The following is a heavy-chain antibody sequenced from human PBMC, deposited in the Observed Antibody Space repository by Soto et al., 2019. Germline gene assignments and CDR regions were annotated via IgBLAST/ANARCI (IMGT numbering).Heavy chain of an antibody. D-gene: IGHD6-6*01. J-gene: IGHJ6*02. CDR3: AADIWGSSGALDYYYYGMDV. CDR2: IVVGSGNT. CDR1: GFTFTSSA. Sequence: SVKVSCKASGFTFTSSAVQWVRQARGQRLERIGWIVVGSGNTNYAQKFQERVTITRDMSTSTAYMELSSLRSEDTAVYYCAADIWGSSGALDYYYYGMDVWGQGTTVTVSS. V-gene: IGHV1-58*01.